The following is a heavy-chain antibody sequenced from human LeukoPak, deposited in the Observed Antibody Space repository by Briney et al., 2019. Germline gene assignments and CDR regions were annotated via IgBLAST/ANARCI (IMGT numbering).Heavy chain of an antibody. V-gene: IGHV3-48*03. D-gene: IGHD3-10*02. CDR2: ISSSGSAI. J-gene: IGHJ6*04. CDR3: AELGITMIGGV. CDR1: GFTFSNYE. Sequence: GGSLRLSCAASGFTFSNYEMNWVRQAPGKGLEWVSYISSSGSAIYYADSVKGRFTISRDNAKNSLYLQMNSLRAEDTAVYYCAELGITMIGGVWGKGTTVTISS.